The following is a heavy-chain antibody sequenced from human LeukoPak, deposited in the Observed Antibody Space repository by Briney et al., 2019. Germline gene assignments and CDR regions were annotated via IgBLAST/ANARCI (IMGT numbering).Heavy chain of an antibody. CDR1: GASVTSYY. CDR3: ARLLGSSGYAGDWYFDL. CDR2: IYTNGTV. J-gene: IGHJ2*01. Sequence: SETLSLTCTVSGASVTSYYWSWIRQSVGKGLEWFGRIYTNGTVNYNPSLKSRVTMSRETSKNQFSLKLTSVTAADTAVYYCARLLGSSGYAGDWYFDLWGRGILVTVSS. V-gene: IGHV4-4*07. D-gene: IGHD3-22*01.